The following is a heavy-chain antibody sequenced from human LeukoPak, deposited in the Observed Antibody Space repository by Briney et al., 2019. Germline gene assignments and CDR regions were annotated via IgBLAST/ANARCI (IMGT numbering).Heavy chain of an antibody. CDR1: GYTFTSYY. D-gene: IGHD6-19*01. CDR2: INPSGGST. CDR3: AREGSSGWYVDY. J-gene: IGHJ4*02. V-gene: IGHV1-46*01. Sequence: WASVRVSCKASGYTFTSYYMHWVRQAPGQGLEWMGVINPSGGSTSYAQKFQGRVTMTRDTSTSTVYMELSSLRSEDTAVYYCAREGSSGWYVDYWGQGTLVTVSS.